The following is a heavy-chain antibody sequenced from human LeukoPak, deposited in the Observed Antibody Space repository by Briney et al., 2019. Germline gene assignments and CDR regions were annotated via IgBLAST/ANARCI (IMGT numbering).Heavy chain of an antibody. CDR3: ARQGSLGWFDP. Sequence: GESLKISCKAPGYSFTRYWIAWVRQMPGKGLEWMGIIYPVDSDTRYSPSFRGRVTISADKSISTAYLQWSSLRASDTAMYYCARQGSLGWFDPWGQGTLVTVSS. CDR2: IYPVDSDT. CDR1: GYSFTRYW. V-gene: IGHV5-51*01. J-gene: IGHJ5*02.